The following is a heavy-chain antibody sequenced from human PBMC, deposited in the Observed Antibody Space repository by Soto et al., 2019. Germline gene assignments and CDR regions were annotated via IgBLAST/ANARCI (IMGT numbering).Heavy chain of an antibody. J-gene: IGHJ6*03. V-gene: IGHV3-66*04. CDR1: GFTVSSNY. Sequence: GGSLRLSCAASGFTVSSNYMSWVRQAPGKGLEWVSVIYSGGSTYYADSVKGRFTISRDNSKNTLYLQMNSLRAEDTAVYYCARLVPRRSYYMDVWGKGTTVTVSS. CDR2: IYSGGST. CDR3: ARLVPRRSYYMDV.